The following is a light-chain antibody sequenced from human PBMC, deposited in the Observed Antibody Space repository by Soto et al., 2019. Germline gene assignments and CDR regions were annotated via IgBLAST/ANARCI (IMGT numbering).Light chain of an antibody. CDR3: QVWDSSSDQYG. V-gene: IGLV3-21*02. Sequence: YHLTQAPLASAGPGQMARIAGWGNNIGSKSVHWYQQKPGQALVLVVYDDSDRPSGIPERFSGSNSGNTATLTISRVEAGDEADYYCQVWDSSSDQYGFGTGTKV. CDR1: NIGSKS. CDR2: DDS. J-gene: IGLJ1*01.